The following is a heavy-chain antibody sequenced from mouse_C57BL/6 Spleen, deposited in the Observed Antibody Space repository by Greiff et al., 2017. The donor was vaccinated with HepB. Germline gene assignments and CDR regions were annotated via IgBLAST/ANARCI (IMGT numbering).Heavy chain of an antibody. CDR2: FHPYNDDT. CDR1: GYTFTTYP. J-gene: IGHJ2*01. Sequence: QVQLQQSGAELVKPGASVKMSCKASGYTFTTYPIEWMKQNHGKSLEWIGNFHPYNDDTKYNEKFKGKATLTVEKSSSTVYLELSRLTSEDSAVDYCARGDGAYYSNSGGDYWGQGTTLTVSS. V-gene: IGHV1-47*01. D-gene: IGHD2-5*01. CDR3: ARGDGAYYSNSGGDY.